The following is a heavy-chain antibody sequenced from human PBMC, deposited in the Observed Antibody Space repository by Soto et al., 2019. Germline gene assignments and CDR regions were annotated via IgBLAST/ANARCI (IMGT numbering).Heavy chain of an antibody. Sequence: EVQLVESGGGLVKPGGSLRLSCAASGFTFSSYSMNWVRQAPGQGLEWVSSISSSSSYIYYADSVKGRFTISRDNAKNSLYLQMNSLRAEDTAVYYCARDGTHIVVVTAIPDYYYGMDVWGQGTTVTVSS. CDR2: ISSSSSYI. CDR1: GFTFSSYS. J-gene: IGHJ6*02. V-gene: IGHV3-21*01. D-gene: IGHD2-21*02. CDR3: ARDGTHIVVVTAIPDYYYGMDV.